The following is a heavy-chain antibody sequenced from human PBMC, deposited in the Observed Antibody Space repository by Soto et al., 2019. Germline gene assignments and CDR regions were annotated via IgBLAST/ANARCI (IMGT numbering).Heavy chain of an antibody. CDR1: GFNFGEYD. D-gene: IGHD6-6*01. CDR3: AKDIDSSLLFWFDP. J-gene: IGHJ5*02. Sequence: GGSLRLSCAASGFNFGEYDMSWVRQAPGKGLEWVSGISWNSGSIGYADSVKGRFTISRDNAKNSLYLQMNSLRAEDTALYYCAKDIDSSLLFWFDPWGQGTLVTVSS. V-gene: IGHV3-9*01. CDR2: ISWNSGSI.